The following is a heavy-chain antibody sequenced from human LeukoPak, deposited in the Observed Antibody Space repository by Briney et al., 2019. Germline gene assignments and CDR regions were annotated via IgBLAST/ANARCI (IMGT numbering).Heavy chain of an antibody. V-gene: IGHV3-21*01. CDR2: ISSSSYI. Sequence: GGSLRLSCAASGFTFSSYSMNWVRKAPGKGLEWVSSISSSSYIYYADSVKGRFTISRDNAKNSLYLQMNSLRAEDTAVYYCARDPPYYYDSSGYYPEDYWGQGTLVTVSS. J-gene: IGHJ4*02. D-gene: IGHD3-22*01. CDR3: ARDPPYYYDSSGYYPEDY. CDR1: GFTFSSYS.